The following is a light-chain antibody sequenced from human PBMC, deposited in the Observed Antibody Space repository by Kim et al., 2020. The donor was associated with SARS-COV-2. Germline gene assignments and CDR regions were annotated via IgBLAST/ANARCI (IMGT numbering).Light chain of an antibody. V-gene: IGLV3-1*01. Sequence: SYELTQPPSVSVSPGQTATITCSGENMGNRYASWYQHKPGQSPLLVIFQDAKRPSGIPERFSGSNSGDTATLTISGTQVTDEADYYCQAWDIDSAVFGSGTQLTVL. CDR2: QDA. J-gene: IGLJ1*01. CDR3: QAWDIDSAV. CDR1: NMGNRY.